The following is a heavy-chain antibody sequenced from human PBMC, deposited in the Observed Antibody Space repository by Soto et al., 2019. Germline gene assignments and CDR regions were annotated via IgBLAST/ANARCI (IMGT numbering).Heavy chain of an antibody. CDR1: GYTFTSYG. CDR2: ISAYNGNT. J-gene: IGHJ4*02. V-gene: IGHV1-18*01. Sequence: QVQLVQSGAEVKKPGASVKVSCKASGYTFTSYGISWVRQAPGQGLAWMGWISAYNGNTNYAQKLQGRVTMTTDTSTSTAYMELRSLRSDDTAGYYCAGSRGSSWSPRVLDFDYWGQGTLVTVSS. CDR3: AGSRGSSWSPRVLDFDY. D-gene: IGHD6-13*01.